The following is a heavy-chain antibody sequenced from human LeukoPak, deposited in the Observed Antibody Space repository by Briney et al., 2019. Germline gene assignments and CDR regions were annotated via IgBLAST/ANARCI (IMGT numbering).Heavy chain of an antibody. J-gene: IGHJ6*02. Sequence: PSETLSLTCPVSGGSISGYYWSWIRLPPGKGLEWIAYIHYSGTTNYNPSLRSRVTISVDTSKNQFSLKVNSVTATDTAVYFCARHDSYALGSHPLDVWGQGTTVIVSS. D-gene: IGHD3-10*01. V-gene: IGHV4-59*08. CDR2: IHYSGTT. CDR1: GGSISGYY. CDR3: ARHDSYALGSHPLDV.